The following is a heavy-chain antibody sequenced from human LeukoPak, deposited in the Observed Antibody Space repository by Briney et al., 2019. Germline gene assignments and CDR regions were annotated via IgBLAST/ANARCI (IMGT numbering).Heavy chain of an antibody. J-gene: IGHJ5*02. Sequence: GESLKISCKGSGYSFTSYWIGWVRQMPGKGLEWVGIIYPGDSDTRYSPSFQGQVTISADKSISTAYLQWSSLKASDTAMYYCARVTMVRGVSGNWFDPWGQGTLVTVSS. CDR2: IYPGDSDT. D-gene: IGHD3-10*01. CDR1: GYSFTSYW. CDR3: ARVTMVRGVSGNWFDP. V-gene: IGHV5-51*01.